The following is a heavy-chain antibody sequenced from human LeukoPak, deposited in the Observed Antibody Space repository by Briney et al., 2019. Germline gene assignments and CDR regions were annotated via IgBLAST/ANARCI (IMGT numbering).Heavy chain of an antibody. J-gene: IGHJ6*02. CDR2: INHSGST. CDR1: GGSFRGSY. CDR3: ARGRVIAAAAYYCNYFGMDV. V-gene: IGHV4-34*01. D-gene: IGHD6-13*01. Sequence: SETLSLTCAVYGGSFRGSYWSSIRDPPGEGLEWIGDINHSGSTNYNPSLKSRVTISVDTSKHQFSLKLRSVTAAATAVYYCARGRVIAAAAYYCNYFGMDVWGQGTTVTVS.